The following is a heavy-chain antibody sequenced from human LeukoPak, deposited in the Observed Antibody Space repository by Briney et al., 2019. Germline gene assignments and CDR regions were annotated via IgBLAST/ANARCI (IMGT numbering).Heavy chain of an antibody. V-gene: IGHV4-61*05. Sequence: SETLSLTCTVSGGSISSSSYYWGWIRQPPGKGLEWIGYLYNSGSGSINYNSSLKSRVTISVDTSKNEFSLKMTSVTAADTAVYYCARRGAHGGSFDYWGQGTLVTVSS. J-gene: IGHJ4*02. CDR2: LYNSGSGSI. CDR3: ARRGAHGGSFDY. CDR1: GGSISSSSYY. D-gene: IGHD4-23*01.